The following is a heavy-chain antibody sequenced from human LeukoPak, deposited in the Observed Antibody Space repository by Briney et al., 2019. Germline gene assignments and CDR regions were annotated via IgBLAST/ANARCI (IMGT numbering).Heavy chain of an antibody. V-gene: IGHV6-1*01. CDR3: ARRLTQYDCFDP. Sequence: SQTLSLTCAISGDSVSSNSVTWNWIRQPPSRGLEWLGRTYYRSTWYNDYAVSVRGRITVNPDTSKNQFSLHLNSVTPEDTAVYYCARRLTQYDCFDPWGQGILVTVSS. D-gene: IGHD2-2*01. CDR2: TYYRSTWYN. J-gene: IGHJ5*02. CDR1: GDSVSSNSVT.